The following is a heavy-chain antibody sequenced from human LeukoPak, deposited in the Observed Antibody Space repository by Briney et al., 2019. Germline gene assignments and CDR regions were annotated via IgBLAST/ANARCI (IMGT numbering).Heavy chain of an antibody. CDR2: ISGSGDNT. J-gene: IGHJ4*02. V-gene: IGHV3-23*01. CDR3: AKGSYYDSSSSFYFDY. CDR1: GFTFSSYA. D-gene: IGHD3-22*01. Sequence: GGSLRLSCAASGFTFSSYAMSWARQAPGKGLEWVSGISGSGDNTYYADSVKGRFTISRDNSKNTLYVQVNSLGTEDTAAYYCAKGSYYDSSSSFYFDYWGQGTLVTVSS.